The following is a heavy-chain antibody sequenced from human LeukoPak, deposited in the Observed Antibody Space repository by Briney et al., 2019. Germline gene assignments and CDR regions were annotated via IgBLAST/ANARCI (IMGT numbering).Heavy chain of an antibody. J-gene: IGHJ4*02. CDR2: IYYSGST. CDR1: GGSISSGDYY. Sequence: SQTLSLTCTVSGGSISSGDYYWRWIRQPPGKGLGWIGYIYYSGSTYYNPSLKSRVTISVDTSKNQFSLKLSSVTAADTAVYYCARDPMIAAAGTGDYWGQGTLVTVSS. V-gene: IGHV4-30-4*08. D-gene: IGHD6-13*01. CDR3: ARDPMIAAAGTGDY.